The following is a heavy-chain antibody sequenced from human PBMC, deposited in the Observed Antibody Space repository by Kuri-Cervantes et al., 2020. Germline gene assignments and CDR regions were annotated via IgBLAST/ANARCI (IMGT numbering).Heavy chain of an antibody. CDR2: ISGSGGST. D-gene: IGHD3-10*01. V-gene: IGHV3-23*01. Sequence: GESLKISCPASGFTFSSYAVSWVRQAPGKGLEWVSAISGSGGSTYYADSVKGRFTISRDNSKNTLYLQMNSLRAEDTAVYYCARDMVRGVIDYWGQGTLVTVSS. CDR1: GFTFSSYA. J-gene: IGHJ4*02. CDR3: ARDMVRGVIDY.